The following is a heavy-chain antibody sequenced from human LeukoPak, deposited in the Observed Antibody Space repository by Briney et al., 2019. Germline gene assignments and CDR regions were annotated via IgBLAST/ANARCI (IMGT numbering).Heavy chain of an antibody. Sequence: GGSLRLSCTVSGFTFSSYWMSWVRQAPGKGLEWVASIKEDGTEKYSVDSVRGRFSISRDNARNSLYLQMNSLRVEDTAVYYCARTDSYQLLLMSYLFDFWGQETLVTVSS. D-gene: IGHD2-2*01. V-gene: IGHV3-7*01. CDR3: ARTDSYQLLLMSYLFDF. CDR2: IKEDGTEK. CDR1: GFTFSSYW. J-gene: IGHJ4*02.